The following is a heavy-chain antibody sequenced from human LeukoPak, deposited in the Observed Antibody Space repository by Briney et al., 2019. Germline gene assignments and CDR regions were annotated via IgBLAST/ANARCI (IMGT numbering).Heavy chain of an antibody. CDR3: ARLDDFWSGYWGNYYYYMDV. Sequence: GGSLRLSCAASGFTFSSYWMRWVRQAPGKGLEWVSNINQDRSEKYYVDSVKGRFTISRDNAKNSLYLQMNSLRDEETAVYYCARLDDFWSGYWGNYYYYMDVWGKGTTVTVSS. D-gene: IGHD3-3*01. CDR1: GFTFSSYW. V-gene: IGHV3-7*01. J-gene: IGHJ6*03. CDR2: INQDRSEK.